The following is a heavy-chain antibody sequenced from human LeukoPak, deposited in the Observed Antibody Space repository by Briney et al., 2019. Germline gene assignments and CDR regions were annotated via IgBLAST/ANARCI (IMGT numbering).Heavy chain of an antibody. CDR3: ARVGWQLPSYY. J-gene: IGHJ4*02. V-gene: IGHV1-18*01. D-gene: IGHD2-15*01. CDR2: ISAYNGNT. Sequence: ASVKVSCKASGGTFSSYAISWVRQAPGQGLEWMGWISAYNGNTNYAQKLQGRVTMTTDTSTSTAYMELRSLRSDDTAVYYCARVGWQLPSYYWGQGTLVTVSS. CDR1: GGTFSSYA.